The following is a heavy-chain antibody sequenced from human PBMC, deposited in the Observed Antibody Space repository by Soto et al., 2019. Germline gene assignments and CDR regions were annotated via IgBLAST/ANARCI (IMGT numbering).Heavy chain of an antibody. V-gene: IGHV3-23*01. CDR1: GFTFSSYA. Sequence: GGSLRLSCAASGFTFSSYAMSWVRQAPGKGLEWVSAISGSGGSTYYADSVKGRFTISRDNSKNTLYLQMNSLRAEDTAVYYCANAAEYGDYDYYYYYYMDVWGKGTTVTVSS. CDR3: ANAAEYGDYDYYYYYYMDV. J-gene: IGHJ6*03. D-gene: IGHD4-17*01. CDR2: ISGSGGST.